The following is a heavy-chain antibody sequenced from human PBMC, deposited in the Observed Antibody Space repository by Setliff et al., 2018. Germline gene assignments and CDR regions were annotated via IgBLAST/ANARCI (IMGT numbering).Heavy chain of an antibody. D-gene: IGHD3-10*01. J-gene: IGHJ3*02. CDR2: INHYGNT. V-gene: IGHV4-34*01. Sequence: SETLSLTCAVYDVSFSYYYLSWVRQPPGKGLEWIGEINHYGNTKYKSSLRGRVTISLDTAENQFSLKLTSLTAADTAVYYCARRWMFGPNGSGIHYDFDMWGQGTMVTVSS. CDR1: DVSFSYYY. CDR3: ARRWMFGPNGSGIHYDFDM.